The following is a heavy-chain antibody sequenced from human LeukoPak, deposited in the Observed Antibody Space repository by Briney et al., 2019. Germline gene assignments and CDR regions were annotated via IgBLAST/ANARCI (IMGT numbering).Heavy chain of an antibody. V-gene: IGHV3-74*01. J-gene: IGHJ4*02. CDR1: GFIFSSYW. Sequence: PWGSLRLSCAASGFIFSSYWMHWVRPAPGKGLVWASRINSDGNNTIYTDSVKGRFTISRANAKNTLSLQMDGLRAEDSAVYYCVRDLGRGYFGSGSFLFWGEGTLVTVSS. D-gene: IGHD3-10*01. CDR3: VRDLGRGYFGSGSFLF. CDR2: INSDGNNT.